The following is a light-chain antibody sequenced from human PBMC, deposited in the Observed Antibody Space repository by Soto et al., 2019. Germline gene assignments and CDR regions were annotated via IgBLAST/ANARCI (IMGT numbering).Light chain of an antibody. Sequence: DIVMTQSPDSLCVSLGERATINCKSSPSVLYSSNNKNYLVWYQQKPGQPPKLLLYWASTRESGVPDRFSGSGSGTDFTLTISSLQAEDVAVYYCQQYYSTPLTFGGGTKVDIK. CDR2: WAS. CDR1: PSVLYSSNNKNY. CDR3: QQYYSTPLT. V-gene: IGKV4-1*01. J-gene: IGKJ4*01.